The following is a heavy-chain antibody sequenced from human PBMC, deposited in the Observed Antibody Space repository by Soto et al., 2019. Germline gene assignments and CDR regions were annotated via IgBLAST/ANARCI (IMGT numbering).Heavy chain of an antibody. V-gene: IGHV4-59*01. Sequence: LSPTCTVSGGSISSYDWRWIRQPPGKGVEWIGYIYYSGSTNYNPSLKSRVTISVDTSKNQFSLKLSSVTAADTAVYYCARVTSAYSSSWYVSGWFDPWGQGTLVTVSS. CDR3: ARVTSAYSSSWYVSGWFDP. J-gene: IGHJ5*02. CDR2: IYYSGST. D-gene: IGHD6-13*01. CDR1: GGSISSYD.